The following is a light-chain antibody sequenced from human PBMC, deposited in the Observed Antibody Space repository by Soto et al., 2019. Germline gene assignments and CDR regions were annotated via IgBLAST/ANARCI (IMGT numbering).Light chain of an antibody. CDR3: QQDCNLPPT. Sequence: PGERVTLSCRASQSVSSSYLTWYQQKPGQAPSLLIYGASTRATSIPARFSGSGSGTDFTLTISSLLPEDFAVYYCQQDCNLPPTFSQGSKVEVK. V-gene: IGKV3D-7*01. CDR2: GAS. CDR1: QSVSSSY. J-gene: IGKJ1*01.